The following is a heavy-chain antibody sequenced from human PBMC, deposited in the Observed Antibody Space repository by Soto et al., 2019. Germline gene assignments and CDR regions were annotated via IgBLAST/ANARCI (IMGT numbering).Heavy chain of an antibody. CDR1: GYTFIRYG. Sequence: QVQLAQSTGEVKKPGASVRVSCKATGYTFIRYGIAWVRQAPGQGFEWMGWISPYNDHTVYAQKFQGRVTMTADTSTRTVYMNLRGVKSDDTAVYYCARGGYYDNSWGKLSHYGLDVWGQGTSVSVSS. CDR3: ARGGYYDNSWGKLSHYGLDV. J-gene: IGHJ6*02. CDR2: ISPYNDHT. D-gene: IGHD3-16*01. V-gene: IGHV1-18*01.